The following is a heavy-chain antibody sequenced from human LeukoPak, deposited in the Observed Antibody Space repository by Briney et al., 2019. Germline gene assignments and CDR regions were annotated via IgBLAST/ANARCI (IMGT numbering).Heavy chain of an antibody. CDR3: ARGFAMV. D-gene: IGHD5-18*01. CDR1: GYTFTSYD. Sequence: ASVKVSCKASGYTFTSYDINWVRQDTGQGLEWMGWMNPNSGNTGYAQKFQGRVTMTRNTSISTAYMALSSLRSEDPAVYYCARGFAMVWGQGTLVTVSS. CDR2: MNPNSGNT. V-gene: IGHV1-8*01. J-gene: IGHJ4*02.